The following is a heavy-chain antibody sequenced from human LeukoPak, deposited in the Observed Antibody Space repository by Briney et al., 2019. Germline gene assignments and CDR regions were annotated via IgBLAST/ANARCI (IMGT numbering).Heavy chain of an antibody. CDR3: ARSGGDRVEMPTIIDY. CDR1: GGSISSYY. CDR2: IYYSGST. V-gene: IGHV4-59*01. Sequence: SETLSLTCTVSGGSISSYYWSWIRQPPGKGLEWIGCIYYSGSTNYNPSLKSRVTISVDTSKNQFSLKLSSVTAADTAVYYCARSGGDRVEMPTIIDYWGQGTLVAVSS. J-gene: IGHJ4*02. D-gene: IGHD5-24*01.